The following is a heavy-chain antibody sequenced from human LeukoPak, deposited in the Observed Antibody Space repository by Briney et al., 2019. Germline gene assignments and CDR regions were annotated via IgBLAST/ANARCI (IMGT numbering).Heavy chain of an antibody. CDR3: ARDLETKWLGY. Sequence: GGSLRLSCAASGFSFSTYSMNWVRQAPGKGLEWVSSISSTGNYIYYADSVKGRFTISRDTAKNSLYLQMNSLRAEDTAAYFCARDLETKWLGYWGQGTLVTVSS. V-gene: IGHV3-21*01. J-gene: IGHJ4*02. CDR2: ISSTGNYI. CDR1: GFSFSTYS. D-gene: IGHD6-19*01.